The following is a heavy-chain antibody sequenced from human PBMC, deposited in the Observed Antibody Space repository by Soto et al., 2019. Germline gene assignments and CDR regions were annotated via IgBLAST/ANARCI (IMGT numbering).Heavy chain of an antibody. V-gene: IGHV1-69*01. CDR2: LTPISGAA. Sequence: QVHLVQSGAEVKKPGSSVRVSCKASGGSFNGYAVTWVRQAPGRGLEWMGGLTPISGAATYAKNFQGRVSVTADGTTPTAYLDLTSLTSEDTAIYFCARHRLFYDSGSHSYVPYYFENWGQGTLVSVSS. J-gene: IGHJ4*02. CDR3: ARHRLFYDSGSHSYVPYYFEN. CDR1: GGSFNGYA. D-gene: IGHD3-22*01.